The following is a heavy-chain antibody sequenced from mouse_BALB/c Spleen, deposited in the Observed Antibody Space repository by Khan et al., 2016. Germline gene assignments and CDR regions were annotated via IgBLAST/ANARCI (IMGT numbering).Heavy chain of an antibody. CDR3: ARYWYFDY. Sequence: QVQLQQSGAELAKPGASVKMSCKASGYTFTSYWMHWVKQRPGQGLEWIGYINPSTGYTEYNQKFKDKATLTADKSSSTAYMQLSSLTSEDSAVYYCARYWYFDYWGQGTTLTVSS. J-gene: IGHJ2*01. CDR2: INPSTGYT. D-gene: IGHD4-1*01. V-gene: IGHV1-7*01. CDR1: GYTFTSYW.